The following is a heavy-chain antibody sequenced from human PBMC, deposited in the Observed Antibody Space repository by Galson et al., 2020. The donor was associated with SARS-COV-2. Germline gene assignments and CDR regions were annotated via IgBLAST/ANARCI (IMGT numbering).Heavy chain of an antibody. Sequence: GGSLSLSCAASGFTFSTYAMTWVRQAPGKGLEWVSSITGSDIRTYYADSANGLFTIARDNSKNTLYLQMDSLRAEDTAVYYCAKDRRVAAMPVGEWGEGTLVTVSA. J-gene: IGHJ1*01. CDR2: ITGSDIRT. CDR1: GFTFSTYA. CDR3: AKDRRVAAMPVGE. V-gene: IGHV3-23*01. D-gene: IGHD2-2*01.